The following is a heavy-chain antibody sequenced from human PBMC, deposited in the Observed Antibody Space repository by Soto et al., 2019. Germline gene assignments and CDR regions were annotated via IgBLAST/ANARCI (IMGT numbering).Heavy chain of an antibody. CDR2: ISGSGGST. CDR1: GFTFSSYA. V-gene: IGHV3-23*01. CDR3: AKDRSYWSSTSCYAWFDP. D-gene: IGHD2-2*01. J-gene: IGHJ5*02. Sequence: EVQLLESGGGLVQPGGSLRLSCAASGFTFSSYAMSWVRQAPGKGLEWVSAISGSGGSTYYADSVKGRFTISRDNSKNTLYLQMNSLRAEDTAVYYCAKDRSYWSSTSCYAWFDPWGQGTLVTVSS.